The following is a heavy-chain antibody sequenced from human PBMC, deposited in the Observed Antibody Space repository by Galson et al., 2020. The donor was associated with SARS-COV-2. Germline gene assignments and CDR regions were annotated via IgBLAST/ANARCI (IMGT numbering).Heavy chain of an antibody. CDR2: ISAYNGNT. V-gene: IGHV1-18*01. Sequence: ASVPVSCKASGYTHTSYGISWVRQAPGQGLEWLGWISAYNGNTNHAQKLQGRVTMTTDTSTSTAYMELRSLRSDDTAVYYCAREGLRLLEWLLALDDWGQGALVTVSS. CDR1: GYTHTSYG. D-gene: IGHD3-3*01. CDR3: AREGLRLLEWLLALDD. J-gene: IGHJ4*02.